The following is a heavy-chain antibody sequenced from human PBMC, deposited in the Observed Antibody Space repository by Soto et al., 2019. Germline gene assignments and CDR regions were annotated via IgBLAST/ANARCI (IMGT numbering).Heavy chain of an antibody. V-gene: IGHV3-9*01. Sequence: VQLVESGGGLVQPGRSLRLSCAASGFTFDDYAMHWVRQAPGKGLEWVSGISWNSGSIGYADSVKGRFTISRDNAKNSLYLQMNSLRAEDTALYYCAKDRRGGSYYYYMDVWGKGTTVTVSS. CDR3: AKDRRGGSYYYYMDV. CDR2: ISWNSGSI. J-gene: IGHJ6*03. D-gene: IGHD3-16*01. CDR1: GFTFDDYA.